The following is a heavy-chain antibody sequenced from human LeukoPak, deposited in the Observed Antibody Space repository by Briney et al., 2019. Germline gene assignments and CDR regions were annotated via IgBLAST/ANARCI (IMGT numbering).Heavy chain of an antibody. CDR3: ARGANYYDSSGYSPYFDY. CDR2: IYYSGST. J-gene: IGHJ4*02. Sequence: SETLSLTCTVSGGSISSYYWSWIRQPPGKGLEWIGYIYYSGSTYYNPSLKSRVTISVDTSKNQFSLKLSSVTAADTAVYYCARGANYYDSSGYSPYFDYWGQGTLVTVSS. D-gene: IGHD3-22*01. V-gene: IGHV4-59*12. CDR1: GGSISSYY.